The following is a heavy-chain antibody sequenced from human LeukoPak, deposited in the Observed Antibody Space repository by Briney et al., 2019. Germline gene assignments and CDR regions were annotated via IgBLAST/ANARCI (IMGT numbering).Heavy chain of an antibody. D-gene: IGHD2-2*01. CDR1: GFTFDDYA. V-gene: IGHV3-43D*03. Sequence: PGGSLRLSCAASGFTFDDYAMHWVRQAPGKGLEWVSLISWDGGSTYYADSVKGRFTISRDNSKNSLYLQMNSLRAEDTALYYCAKTLGYCSSTSCLDVWGKGTTVTVSS. CDR2: ISWDGGST. CDR3: AKTLGYCSSTSCLDV. J-gene: IGHJ6*04.